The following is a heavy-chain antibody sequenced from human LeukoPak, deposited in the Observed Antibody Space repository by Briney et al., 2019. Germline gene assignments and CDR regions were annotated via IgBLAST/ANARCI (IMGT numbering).Heavy chain of an antibody. D-gene: IGHD3-22*01. Sequence: PGGSLRLSCAASGFTFSKFWMTWAREAPGKGLVWVGNIKEEGREKFYVVAAKGRINTPRDNAKNSLYLKMNSLRAEDTAVYYCAGDSNYYDNGAYYDAFDMWGQGTMVTVSS. CDR3: AGDSNYYDNGAYYDAFDM. CDR1: GFTFSKFW. CDR2: IKEEGREK. V-gene: IGHV3-7*05. J-gene: IGHJ3*02.